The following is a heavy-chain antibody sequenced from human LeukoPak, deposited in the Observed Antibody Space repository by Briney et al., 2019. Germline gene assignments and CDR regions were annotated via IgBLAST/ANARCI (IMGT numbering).Heavy chain of an antibody. J-gene: IGHJ4*02. D-gene: IGHD5-24*01. V-gene: IGHV1-46*01. CDR2: INPSGGST. CDR3: ARTGVEMANIDY. Sequence: ASVKVSCTASGYTFTSYYMHWVRQAPGQGLEWMGIINPSGGSTSYAQKFQGRVTMTRDMSTSTVYMELSSLRSEDTAVYYCARTGVEMANIDYWGQGTLVTVSS. CDR1: GYTFTSYY.